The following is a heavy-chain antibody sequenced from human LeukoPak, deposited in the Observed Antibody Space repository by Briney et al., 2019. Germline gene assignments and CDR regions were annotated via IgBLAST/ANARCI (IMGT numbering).Heavy chain of an antibody. D-gene: IGHD1-26*01. CDR1: GFTFSIYG. CDR2: VRYDGFNT. Sequence: PGGSLRLSCATSGFTFSIYGIHWVRQAPGKGLEWVAFVRYDGFNTYYAGSVKGRFTISRDNSKNTVFLQMNNLRVEDTAVYYCAKDGGGTYSQAIDYWGQGTLVAVSS. CDR3: AKDGGGTYSQAIDY. J-gene: IGHJ4*02. V-gene: IGHV3-30*02.